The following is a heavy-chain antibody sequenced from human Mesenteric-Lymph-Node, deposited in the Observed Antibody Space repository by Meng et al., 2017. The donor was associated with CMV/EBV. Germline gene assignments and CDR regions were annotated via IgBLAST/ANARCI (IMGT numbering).Heavy chain of an antibody. Sequence: CAASGFSFSSFWMHWVRQAPGKGLMWVSRTNSDGSTRSYADSVKGRFTISRDNAKNTLYLQMNSLRVEDTAIYYCARRRDGYNSDYWGQGTLVTVSS. CDR1: GFSFSSFW. CDR3: ARRRDGYNSDY. J-gene: IGHJ4*02. V-gene: IGHV3-74*01. CDR2: TNSDGSTR. D-gene: IGHD5-24*01.